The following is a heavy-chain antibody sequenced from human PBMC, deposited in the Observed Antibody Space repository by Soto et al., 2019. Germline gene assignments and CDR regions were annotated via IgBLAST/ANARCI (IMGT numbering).Heavy chain of an antibody. V-gene: IGHV3-30-3*01. CDR1: GFTFSSYA. Sequence: QVQLVESGGCVVQPGRSLRLSCAASGFTFSSYAMHWVRQAPGKGLEWVAVISYDGSNKYYADSVKGRFTTSRDNSKNTLYLQVNSLSAEVTAVYYCARGRARLVDTGGWFDPWGQGTLVTVSS. J-gene: IGHJ5*02. CDR3: ARGRARLVDTGGWFDP. CDR2: ISYDGSNK. D-gene: IGHD5-18*01.